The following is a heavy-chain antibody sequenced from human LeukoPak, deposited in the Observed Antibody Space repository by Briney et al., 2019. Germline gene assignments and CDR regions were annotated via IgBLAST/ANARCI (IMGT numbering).Heavy chain of an antibody. CDR2: IYYSGST. CDR1: GGSISSYY. CDR3: ARDRPGYCSGGSCYPCDY. D-gene: IGHD2-15*01. V-gene: IGHV4-59*12. J-gene: IGHJ4*02. Sequence: PSETLSLTCTVSGGSISSYYWSWIRQPPGKGLEWIGYIYYSGSTNYNPSLKSRVTISVDTSKNQFSLKLSSVTAADTAVYYCARDRPGYCSGGSCYPCDYWGQGTLVTVSS.